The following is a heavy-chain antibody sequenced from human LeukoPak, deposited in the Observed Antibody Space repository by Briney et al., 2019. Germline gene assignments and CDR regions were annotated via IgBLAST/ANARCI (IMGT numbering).Heavy chain of an antibody. CDR1: GYSTSSGYY. D-gene: IGHD3-22*01. CDR2: IYHSGST. CDR3: AIVVFMIAIPYWYFDL. V-gene: IGHV4-38-2*02. J-gene: IGHJ2*01. Sequence: PSETLSLTSSVPGYSTSSGYYWGWIRQPPGKGLEWIGGIYHSGSTYSNPSLKSRVTISVDASQNLLSLKLRSVTAPSTAPYFSAIVVFMIAIPYWYFDLWGRSPLVTVS.